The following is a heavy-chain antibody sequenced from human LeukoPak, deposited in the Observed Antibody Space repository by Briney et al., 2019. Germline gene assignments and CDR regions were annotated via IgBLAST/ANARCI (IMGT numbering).Heavy chain of an antibody. D-gene: IGHD3-22*01. Sequence: GGSLRLSCAASGFTLSAYGMNWVRQAPGKGLEWVSYISISGSVTYDADPVRGRFTISRDNSKNTLYLQMNSLRAEDTAVYYCARESSSGYYFDYWGQGTLVTVSS. CDR1: GFTLSAYG. CDR3: ARESSSGYYFDY. J-gene: IGHJ4*02. V-gene: IGHV3-48*01. CDR2: ISISGSVT.